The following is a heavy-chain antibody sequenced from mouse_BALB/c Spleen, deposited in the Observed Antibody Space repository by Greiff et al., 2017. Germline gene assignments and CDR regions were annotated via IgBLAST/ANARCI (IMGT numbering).Heavy chain of an antibody. CDR2: ISSGGSYT. CDR3: TRDGYYGSSPRYFDV. Sequence: EVKVEESGGGLVKPGGSLKLSCAASGFTFSSYTMSWVRQTPEKRLEWVATISSGGSYTYYPDSVKGRFTISRDNAKNTLYLQMSSLKSEDTAMYYCTRDGYYGSSPRYFDVWGAGTTVTVSS. CDR1: GFTFSSYT. D-gene: IGHD1-1*01. V-gene: IGHV5-6-4*01. J-gene: IGHJ1*01.